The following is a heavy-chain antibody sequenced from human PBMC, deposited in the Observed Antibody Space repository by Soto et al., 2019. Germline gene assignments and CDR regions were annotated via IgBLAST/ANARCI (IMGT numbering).Heavy chain of an antibody. CDR2: IYYSGST. CDR3: AGTRGYCSGGSCPTVVDY. CDR1: GGSIISYY. V-gene: IGHV4-59*01. J-gene: IGHJ4*02. D-gene: IGHD2-15*01. Sequence: QVQLQESGPGLVKPSETLSLTCTVSGGSIISYYWSWIRQPPGKGLEWIGYIYYSGSTNYNPSLRSRVTISVDPSKKQFSLKLSSVTAADTAVYYCAGTRGYCSGGSCPTVVDYWGQGTLVTVSS.